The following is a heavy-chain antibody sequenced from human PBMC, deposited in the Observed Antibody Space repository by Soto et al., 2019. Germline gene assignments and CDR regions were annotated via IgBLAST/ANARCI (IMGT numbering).Heavy chain of an antibody. CDR3: ARPPTPWEPYAFHL. V-gene: IGHV1-2*04. Sequence: GASVKVSCKASGYTFTAYYVHWLRQAPGQGLEWMGWVNPHSGATVISQRFLGSVTFTTDTSINTAYMELTSLTYDDRPFYYCARPPTPWEPYAFHLGGQGTRVTVSS. CDR2: VNPHSGAT. J-gene: IGHJ1*01. CDR1: GYTFTAYY. D-gene: IGHD1-26*01.